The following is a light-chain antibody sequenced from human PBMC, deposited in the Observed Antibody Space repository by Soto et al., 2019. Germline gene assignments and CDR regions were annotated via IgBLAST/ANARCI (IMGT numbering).Light chain of an antibody. Sequence: EKVMTQSPATLSLSPGERATLSCRASQSIGSSLAWYQQKPGQAPRLLIYGASTRATGVPARFSGSGSGTEFTLSISSLQSEDFAVYYCQQYNSWPLTFGGGTKVEIK. CDR2: GAS. V-gene: IGKV3-15*01. CDR1: QSIGSS. CDR3: QQYNSWPLT. J-gene: IGKJ4*01.